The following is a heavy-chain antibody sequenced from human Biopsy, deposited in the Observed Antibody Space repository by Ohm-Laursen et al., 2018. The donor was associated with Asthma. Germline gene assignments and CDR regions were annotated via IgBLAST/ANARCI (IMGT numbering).Heavy chain of an antibody. CDR2: VHSTGST. CDR1: PGSINDYY. CDR3: ARATSAWSQSGPHYFDH. Sequence: GTLSLTCAVSPGSINDYYWNWIRQFPGKGLEWIGYVHSTGSTRFNPSLKSRLTISVDTSDDQVSLKLTSVTAADTAVYYCARATSAWSQSGPHYFDHWGQGTLVTVSS. V-gene: IGHV4-59*01. J-gene: IGHJ4*02. D-gene: IGHD2-2*01.